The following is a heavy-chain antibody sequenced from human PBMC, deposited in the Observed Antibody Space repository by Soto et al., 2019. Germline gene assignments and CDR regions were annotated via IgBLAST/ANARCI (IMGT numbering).Heavy chain of an antibody. V-gene: IGHV3-23*01. D-gene: IGHD3-10*01. J-gene: IGHJ4*02. Sequence: EVQLLESGGGLVQPGGSLRLSCAASGFTFSSYAMSWVRQAPGKGLEWVSAISGSGGSTYYADSVKGRFTISRDNSKNTLYLQMNSLRAEDTAVYYCAKPYYYGSGGILRVLDYWGQGTLVTVSS. CDR2: ISGSGGST. CDR1: GFTFSSYA. CDR3: AKPYYYGSGGILRVLDY.